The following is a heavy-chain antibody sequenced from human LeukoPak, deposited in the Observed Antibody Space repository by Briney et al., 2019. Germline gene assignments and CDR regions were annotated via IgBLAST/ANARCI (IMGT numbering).Heavy chain of an antibody. J-gene: IGHJ4*02. D-gene: IGHD3-10*01. V-gene: IGHV4-34*01. CDR3: ARRGYYGSGSYYKN. Sequence: NPSETLSLTCAVYGGSFSGYYWSWIRQPPGKGLEWIGEINHSGSTNYNPSLKSRVTISVDTSKNQFSLKLSSVTAADTAVYYCARRGYYGSGSYYKNWGQGTLVTVSS. CDR2: INHSGST. CDR1: GGSFSGYY.